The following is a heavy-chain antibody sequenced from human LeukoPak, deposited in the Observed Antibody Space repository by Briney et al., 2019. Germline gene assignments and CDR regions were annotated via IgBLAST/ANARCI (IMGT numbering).Heavy chain of an antibody. CDR3: ARDSSHHFDWLLSYYGMDV. CDR2: IWYDGSNK. V-gene: IGHV3-33*01. D-gene: IGHD3-9*01. J-gene: IGHJ6*04. Sequence: GSLRLSCAASGFTFSSYGMHWVRQAPGKGLEWVAVIWYDGSNKYYADSVKGRFTISRDNSKNTLYLRMNSLRAEDTAVYYCARDSSHHFDWLLSYYGMDVWGKGTTVTVSS. CDR1: GFTFSSYG.